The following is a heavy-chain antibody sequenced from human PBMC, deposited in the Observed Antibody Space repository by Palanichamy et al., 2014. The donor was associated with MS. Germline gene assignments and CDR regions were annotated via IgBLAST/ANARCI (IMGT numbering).Heavy chain of an antibody. CDR1: GFTFSSYA. Sequence: QVQLVESGGGVVQPGRSLRLSCAASGFTFSSYAMHWVRQAPGKGLEWVAVISYDGSNKYYADSAKGRFTISRDNSKNTLYLQMNSLRAGDTAVYYCARERYYYDSSGFLAYWGQGTLVTVSS. J-gene: IGHJ4*02. CDR3: ARERYYYDSSGFLAY. D-gene: IGHD3-22*01. CDR2: ISYDGSNK. V-gene: IGHV3-30-3*01.